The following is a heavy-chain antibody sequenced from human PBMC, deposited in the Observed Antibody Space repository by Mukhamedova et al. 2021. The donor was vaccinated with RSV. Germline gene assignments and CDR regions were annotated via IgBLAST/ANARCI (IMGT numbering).Heavy chain of an antibody. J-gene: IGHJ4*02. CDR2: IYGADT. D-gene: IGHD5-12*01. V-gene: IGHV3-74*01. CDR3: ARGGTGYGNFDS. Sequence: QAPGKGLVWVSGIYGADTFYADSVKGRFTVSRDSARNSLYLQMNSLRDEDTALYYCARGGTGYGNFDSWGQGTLVTVSS.